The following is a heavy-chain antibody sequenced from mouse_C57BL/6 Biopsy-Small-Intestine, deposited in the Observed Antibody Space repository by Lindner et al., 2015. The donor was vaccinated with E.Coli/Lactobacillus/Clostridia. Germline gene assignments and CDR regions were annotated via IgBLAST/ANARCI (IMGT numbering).Heavy chain of an antibody. D-gene: IGHD2-12*01. Sequence: SVKVSCKASGYSFTDYGISWVRQAPGHGLEWMGWISPFYGSTHYQPNLQGRVTLTTDTSTTTVYMELKSLGFDDTAVYYCVREGANKISGVEIVHFLHWGQGSLVIVSA. CDR1: GYSFTDYG. J-gene: IGHJ3*01. V-gene: IGHV1-85*01. CDR3: VREGANKISGVEIVHFLH. CDR2: ISPFYGST.